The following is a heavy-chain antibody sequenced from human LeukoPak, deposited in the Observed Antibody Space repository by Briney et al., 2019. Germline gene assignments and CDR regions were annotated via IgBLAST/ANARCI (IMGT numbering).Heavy chain of an antibody. Sequence: PSETRSLTCTVSGGSISSYYWSWIRQPPGKGLEWIGYIYYSGSTNYNPSLKSRVTISVDTSKNQFSLKLSSVTAADTAVYYCARGGSSGYYLPYYFDYWGQGTLVTVSS. J-gene: IGHJ4*02. D-gene: IGHD3-22*01. CDR2: IYYSGST. V-gene: IGHV4-59*01. CDR3: ARGGSSGYYLPYYFDY. CDR1: GGSISSYY.